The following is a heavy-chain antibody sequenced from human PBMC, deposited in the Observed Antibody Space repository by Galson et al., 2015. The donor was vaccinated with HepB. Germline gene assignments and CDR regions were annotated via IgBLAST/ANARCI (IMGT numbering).Heavy chain of an antibody. V-gene: IGHV3-48*01. CDR1: GFNFTTYA. D-gene: IGHD3-10*01. CDR3: ARVYYASGTYINIGNWFDP. CDR2: ISSSGTTI. Sequence: SLRLSCAASGFNFTTYAMNWVRQAPGKGLEWLSFISSSGTTIYYADSVKGRFTISRDSARNSLYLQMNSLRAEDTAVYHCARVYYASGTYINIGNWFDPWGQGTLVTVSS. J-gene: IGHJ5*02.